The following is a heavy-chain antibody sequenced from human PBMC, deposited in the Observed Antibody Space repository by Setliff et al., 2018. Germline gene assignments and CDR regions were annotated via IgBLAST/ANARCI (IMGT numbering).Heavy chain of an antibody. CDR2: IYSDGSA. J-gene: IGHJ4*02. V-gene: IGHV4-4*07. D-gene: IGHD3-3*01. CDR1: GGIIYDHW. Sequence: SATLSLTCSVSGGIIYDHWWTWNRQPAGAGLEWIGRIYSDGSADYNPSLRSRVTISVDKSKNQCFLKLTSMTAADTALYFCARERQGGFLEWAPFDSWGQGVVVTVSS. CDR3: ARERQGGFLEWAPFDS.